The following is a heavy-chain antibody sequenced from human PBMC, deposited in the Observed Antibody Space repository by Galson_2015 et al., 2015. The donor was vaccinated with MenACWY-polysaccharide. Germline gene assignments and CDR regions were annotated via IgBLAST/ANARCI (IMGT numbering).Heavy chain of an antibody. CDR2: ISSSGSTI. D-gene: IGHD3-22*01. V-gene: IGHV3-48*03. Sequence: SLRLSCAASGFTFSSYEMNWVRQAPGKGLEWVSYISSSGSTIYYADSVKGRFTISRDNAKNSLYLQMNSLRAEDTAVYYCARASDSSGYYDTGSDAFDIWGQGTMVTVSS. CDR1: GFTFSSYE. J-gene: IGHJ3*02. CDR3: ARASDSSGYYDTGSDAFDI.